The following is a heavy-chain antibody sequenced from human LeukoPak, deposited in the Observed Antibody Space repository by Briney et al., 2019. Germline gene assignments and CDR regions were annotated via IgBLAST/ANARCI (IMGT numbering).Heavy chain of an antibody. V-gene: IGHV1-2*02. Sequence: GASVKVSCKASGYTFTGYYMHWVRQAPGQGLEWMGWINPNSGGTNYAQKFQGRVTMTRDTSISTAYMELSRLRSDDTAVYYCARGPLWFGELPTPFAFDIWGQGTMVTVSS. J-gene: IGHJ3*02. CDR1: GYTFTGYY. CDR2: INPNSGGT. D-gene: IGHD3-10*01. CDR3: ARGPLWFGELPTPFAFDI.